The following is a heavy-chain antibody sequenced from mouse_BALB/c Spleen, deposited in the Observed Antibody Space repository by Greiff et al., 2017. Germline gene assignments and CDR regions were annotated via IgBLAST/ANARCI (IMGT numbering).Heavy chain of an antibody. CDR2: ISSGGST. Sequence: DVMLVESGGGLVKPGGSLKLSCAASGFTFSSYAMSWVRQTPEKRLEWVASISSGGSTYYPDSVKGRFTISRDNARNILYLQMSSLRSEDTAMYYCARYGYYAMDYWGQGTSVTVSS. J-gene: IGHJ4*01. D-gene: IGHD1-1*02. CDR1: GFTFSSYA. CDR3: ARYGYYAMDY. V-gene: IGHV5-6-5*01.